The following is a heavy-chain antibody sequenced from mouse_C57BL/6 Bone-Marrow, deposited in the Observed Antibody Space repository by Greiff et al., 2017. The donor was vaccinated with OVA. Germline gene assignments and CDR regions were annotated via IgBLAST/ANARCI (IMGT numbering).Heavy chain of an antibody. J-gene: IGHJ4*01. D-gene: IGHD2-5*01. Sequence: QVQLQQSGAELVRPGASVTLSCKASGYTFTDYEMHWVKQTPVHGLEWIGAIDPEPGGTASNQKFKGKAILTADKSSSTAYMELRSLTSEYSAVYYFTRGYSNYYAMDYWGQGTSVTVSS. V-gene: IGHV1-15*01. CDR3: TRGYSNYYAMDY. CDR1: GYTFTDYE. CDR2: IDPEPGGT.